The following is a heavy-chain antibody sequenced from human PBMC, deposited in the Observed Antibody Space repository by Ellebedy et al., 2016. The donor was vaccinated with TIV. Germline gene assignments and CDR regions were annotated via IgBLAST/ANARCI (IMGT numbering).Heavy chain of an antibody. CDR2: IKQDGSEQ. Sequence: PGGSLRLSCAASGFSFNNYWMNWARKAPGKGLEWVANIKQDGSEQYYVGSVKGRFTISRDNAKNSLYLQMKSLRGEDTAMYYCVRGAGWVTDYWGQGTLVTVSS. CDR3: VRGAGWVTDY. CDR1: GFSFNNYW. V-gene: IGHV3-7*03. D-gene: IGHD4-23*01. J-gene: IGHJ4*02.